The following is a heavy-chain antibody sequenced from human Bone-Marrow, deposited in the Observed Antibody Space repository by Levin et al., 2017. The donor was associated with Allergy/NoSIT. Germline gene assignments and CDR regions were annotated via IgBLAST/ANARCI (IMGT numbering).Heavy chain of an antibody. CDR2: IYYSGST. J-gene: IGHJ5*02. CDR3: ARAWFGELYGHNWFDP. V-gene: IGHV4-59*01. Sequence: SETLSLTCTVSGGSISSYYWSWIRQPPGKGLEWIGYIYYSGSTNYNPSLKSRVTISVDTSKNQFSLKLSSVTAADTAVYYCARAWFGELYGHNWFDPWGQGTLVTVSS. CDR1: GGSISSYY. D-gene: IGHD3-10*01.